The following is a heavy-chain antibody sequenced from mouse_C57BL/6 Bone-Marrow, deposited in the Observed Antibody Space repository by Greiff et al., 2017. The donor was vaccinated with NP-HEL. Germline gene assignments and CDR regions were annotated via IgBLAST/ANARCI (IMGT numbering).Heavy chain of an antibody. Sequence: EVQLQESGPVLVKPGASVKMSCKASGYTFTDYYMNWVKQSHGKSLEWIGVINPYNGGTSYNQKFKGKATLTVDKSSSTAYMALNSLTSEDSAVYYCARDDYDYFDYWGQGTTLTVSS. CDR2: INPYNGGT. D-gene: IGHD2-4*01. V-gene: IGHV1-19*01. CDR1: GYTFTDYY. CDR3: ARDDYDYFDY. J-gene: IGHJ2*01.